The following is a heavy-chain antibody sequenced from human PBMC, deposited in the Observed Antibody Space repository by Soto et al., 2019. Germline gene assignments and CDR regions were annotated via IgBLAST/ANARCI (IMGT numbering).Heavy chain of an antibody. Sequence: PGGSLRLSCAASGFTFSSYEMNWVRQAPGKGLEWVSYISSSGSTIYYADSVKGRFTISRDNAKNSLYLQMNSLRAEDTAVYYYGRKKHLYYGWGSYYPLFDYWGQGPLVTVSS. CDR2: ISSSGSTI. CDR3: GRKKHLYYGWGSYYPLFDY. V-gene: IGHV3-48*03. CDR1: GFTFSSYE. D-gene: IGHD3-10*01. J-gene: IGHJ4*02.